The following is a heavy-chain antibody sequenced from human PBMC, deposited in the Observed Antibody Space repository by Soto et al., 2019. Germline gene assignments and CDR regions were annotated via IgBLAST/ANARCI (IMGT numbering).Heavy chain of an antibody. CDR2: FSLSGTT. J-gene: IGHJ4*02. CDR3: ARGMTPPGAPAWYYFDS. Sequence: SETLSLTCTVSGASITGTSYWSFIRQPAGKGLEWIGRFSLSGTTNYNPSLRSRVTMSADVSKNQFSLRLTSVTAADTALYYCARGMTPPGAPAWYYFDSWGQGTLVTVSS. V-gene: IGHV4-4*07. D-gene: IGHD2-8*02. CDR1: GASITGTSY.